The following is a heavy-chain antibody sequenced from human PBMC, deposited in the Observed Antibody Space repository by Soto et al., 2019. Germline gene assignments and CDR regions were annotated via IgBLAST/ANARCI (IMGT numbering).Heavy chain of an antibody. Sequence: QVQLVQSGAEVKKPGSSVKVSCKASGGIFSSYTISWVRQAPGQGLEWMGRIIPILGIANYAQKFQGRVTITADKSTSTAYMELSSLRSEDTAVYYCARDLEVGYDCPHYCYYYYMDVWGKGTTVTVSS. CDR1: GGIFSSYT. V-gene: IGHV1-69*08. CDR2: IIPILGIA. J-gene: IGHJ6*03. D-gene: IGHD3-3*01. CDR3: ARDLEVGYDCPHYCYYYYMDV.